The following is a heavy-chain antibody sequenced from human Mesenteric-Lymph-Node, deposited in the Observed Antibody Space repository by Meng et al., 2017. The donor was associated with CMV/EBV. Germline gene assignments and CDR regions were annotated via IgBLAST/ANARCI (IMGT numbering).Heavy chain of an antibody. CDR3: AKVVGGYSFGRASFDY. CDR2: ISSGGSST. V-gene: IGHV3-23*01. J-gene: IGHJ4*02. D-gene: IGHD5-18*01. Sequence: GGSLRLSCAASGFTFSSYDMNWVRQIPGKGLEWVSGISSGGSSTSYADPVKGRFTISRDNSKSTLYLQMNSLRVEDTAIYYCAKVVGGYSFGRASFDYWGQGTLVTVSS. CDR1: GFTFSSYD.